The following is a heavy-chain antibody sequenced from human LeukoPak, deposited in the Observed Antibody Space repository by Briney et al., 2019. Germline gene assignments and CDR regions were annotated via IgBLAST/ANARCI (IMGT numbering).Heavy chain of an antibody. CDR1: GITVSSNY. D-gene: IGHD1-26*01. J-gene: IGHJ4*02. CDR3: ASVSSYYTLGTYVY. CDR2: IYSGGST. Sequence: PGGSLGLSCAASGITVSSNYMSWVRQAPGKGLEWVSTIYSGGSTYYADSVKGRFTISRDNSKNTVFLQMNSLRAEDTAVYYCASVSSYYTLGTYVYWGQGTLVTVSS. V-gene: IGHV3-53*01.